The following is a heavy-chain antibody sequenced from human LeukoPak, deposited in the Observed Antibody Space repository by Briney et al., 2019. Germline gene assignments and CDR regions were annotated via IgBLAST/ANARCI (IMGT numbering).Heavy chain of an antibody. D-gene: IGHD3-16*01. CDR1: GYTFTNYG. CDR3: ARGGGYNWFDP. J-gene: IGHJ5*02. CDR2: ISGYNGNT. V-gene: IGHV1-18*01. Sequence: ASVKVSCKASGYTFTNYGICWVRQAPGQGLEWMGWISGYNGNTNYAQRLQGRVTMTTDTSTSTDYMELRSLKSDDTAVYYCARGGGYNWFDPWGQGTLVTVSS.